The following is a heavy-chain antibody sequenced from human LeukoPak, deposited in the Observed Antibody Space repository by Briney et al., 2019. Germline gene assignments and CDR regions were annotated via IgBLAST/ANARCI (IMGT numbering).Heavy chain of an antibody. CDR2: ISSNGGST. CDR3: AREAPHCGGDCHFDH. V-gene: IGHV3-64*01. D-gene: IGHD2-21*02. CDR1: GFTFNNYV. Sequence: GGSLRLSCAASGFTFNNYVMHWVRQAPGKGLECVSTISSNGGSTYYANSVKGRFTISRDNSKNTLYLQMGSLRAEDMAVYYCAREAPHCGGDCHFDHWGQGTLVTVSS. J-gene: IGHJ4*02.